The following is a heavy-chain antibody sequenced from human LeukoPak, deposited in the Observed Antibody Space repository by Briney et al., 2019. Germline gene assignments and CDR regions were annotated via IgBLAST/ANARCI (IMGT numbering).Heavy chain of an antibody. CDR1: GGSISSGDYY. CDR3: ARGYCSSTSCYIDY. CDR2: IYYSGST. J-gene: IGHJ4*02. D-gene: IGHD2-2*02. Sequence: SQTLSLTCTVSGGSISSGDYYWSWIRQPPGKGLEWIGYIYYSGSTYYNPSLKSRVTISVDTSKNQFSLKLSSVTAADTAVYYCARGYCSSTSCYIDYWGQGTLVTVSS. V-gene: IGHV4-30-4*08.